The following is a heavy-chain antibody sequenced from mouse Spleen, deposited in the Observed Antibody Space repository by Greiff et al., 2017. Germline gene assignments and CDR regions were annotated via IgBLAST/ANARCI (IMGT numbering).Heavy chain of an antibody. D-gene: IGHD2-3*01. CDR3: ARDDNWYFDV. CDR2: IYPGSGNT. V-gene: IGHV1-66*01. Sequence: VKLMESGPELVKPGASVKISCKASGYSFTSYYIHWVKQRPGQGLEWIGWIYPGSGNTKYNEKFKGKATLTADTSSSTAYMQLSSLTSEDSAVYYCARDDNWYFDVWGAGTTVTVSS. CDR1: GYSFTSYY. J-gene: IGHJ1*01.